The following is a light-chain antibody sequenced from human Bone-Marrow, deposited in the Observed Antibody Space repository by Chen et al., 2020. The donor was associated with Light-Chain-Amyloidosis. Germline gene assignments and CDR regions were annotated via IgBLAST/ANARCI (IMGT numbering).Light chain of an antibody. Sequence: SSVLTQPSSVSVAPGQTATIACGGNNIGSTSVHWYQQTPGQAPLLVVYDDSYRPSGIPERLSGSNSGNTATLTSSRVEAGDEADYYCQGWDRSSDRPVFGGGTKLTVL. CDR3: QGWDRSSDRPV. CDR1: NIGSTS. J-gene: IGLJ3*02. CDR2: DDS. V-gene: IGLV3-21*02.